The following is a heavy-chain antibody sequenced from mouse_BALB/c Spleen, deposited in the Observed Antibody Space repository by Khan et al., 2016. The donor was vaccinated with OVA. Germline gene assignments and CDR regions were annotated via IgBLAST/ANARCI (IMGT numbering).Heavy chain of an antibody. CDR3: ARENYYSRSIYTMDY. CDR1: GYTFTSYW. J-gene: IGHJ4*01. CDR2: IATGSSYA. V-gene: IGHV1S41*01. Sequence: DLVKPGASVKLSCKASGYTFTSYWITWIKQSPGQGLEWIGRIATGSSYAYYHDMFKGKATRTVETTSSTDYMHLSSLSSEDSDVYFCARENYYSRSIYTMDYWGQGTSVTVSS. D-gene: IGHD1-1*01.